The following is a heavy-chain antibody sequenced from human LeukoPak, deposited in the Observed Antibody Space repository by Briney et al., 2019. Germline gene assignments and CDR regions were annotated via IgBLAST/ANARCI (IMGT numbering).Heavy chain of an antibody. CDR2: ISGSGGST. D-gene: IGHD3-10*01. V-gene: IGHV3-23*01. Sequence: GGSLRLSCAASGFTFSSYALSWVRQAPGKGLEWVSAISGSGGSTYYTDSVKGRFTISRDNSKNTLYLQMNSLRAEDTAVYYCAREDGGEGYYFDYWGQGTLVTVSS. J-gene: IGHJ4*02. CDR1: GFTFSSYA. CDR3: AREDGGEGYYFDY.